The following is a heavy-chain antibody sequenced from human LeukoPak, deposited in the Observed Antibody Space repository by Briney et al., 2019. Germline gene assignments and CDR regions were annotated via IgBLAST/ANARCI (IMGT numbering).Heavy chain of an antibody. D-gene: IGHD2-21*01. CDR3: TGGGGDGYSPFDY. CDR2: SGGST. V-gene: IGHV3-53*01. Sequence: SGGSTYYADSVKGRFTISRDNSKNTLYLQMNSLRAGDTAVYYCTGGGGDGYSPFDYWGQGTLVTVSS. J-gene: IGHJ4*02.